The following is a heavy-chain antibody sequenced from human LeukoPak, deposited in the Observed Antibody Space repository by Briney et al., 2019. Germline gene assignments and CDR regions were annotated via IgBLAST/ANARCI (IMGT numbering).Heavy chain of an antibody. J-gene: IGHJ4*02. Sequence: ASVKVSCKASGYTFTSYAISWVRQAPGQGLEWMGWISAYNGNTNYAQKFQGRVTMTTDISTTTAYMELRSLRYDDTAVYYCARDGAVAGEFDYWGQGTLVTVSS. V-gene: IGHV1-18*04. CDR1: GYTFTSYA. CDR2: ISAYNGNT. CDR3: ARDGAVAGEFDY. D-gene: IGHD6-19*01.